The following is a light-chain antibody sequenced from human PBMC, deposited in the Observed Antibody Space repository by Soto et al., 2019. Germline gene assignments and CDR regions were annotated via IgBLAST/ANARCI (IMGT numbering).Light chain of an antibody. CDR3: LQDDTSPLP. J-gene: IGKJ4*01. CDR1: QSISSND. V-gene: IGKV3-20*01. CDR2: GAS. Sequence: EIVLTQSPATLSLSPGERATLSCRASQSISSNDLAWFQQKPGQAPRLLIYGASPRATGIPDKFGGSGSGTDFTLTISRLEPEDFAMYHCLQDDTSPLPFGGGTKVEIK.